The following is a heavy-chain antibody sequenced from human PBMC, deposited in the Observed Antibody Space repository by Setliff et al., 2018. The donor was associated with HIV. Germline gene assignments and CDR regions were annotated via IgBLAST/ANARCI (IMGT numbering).Heavy chain of an antibody. CDR1: GGSFSGYD. CDR3: ARRSGWSEDY. Sequence: PSETLSLTCAVYGGSFSGYDWSWIRQPPGKGLEWIVEIIHSGSTNYNPSLKSRVTISVDTSKNQFSLKLSSVTAADTAVYYCARRSGWSEDYWGQGTLVTVSS. J-gene: IGHJ4*02. CDR2: IIHSGST. V-gene: IGHV4-34*12. D-gene: IGHD6-19*01.